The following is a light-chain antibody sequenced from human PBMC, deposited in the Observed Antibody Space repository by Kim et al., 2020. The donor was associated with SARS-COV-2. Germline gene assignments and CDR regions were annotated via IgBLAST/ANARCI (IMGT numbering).Light chain of an antibody. V-gene: IGKV3-20*01. Sequence: PGERATLSCRASQSVSSSYLAWYQHKPGQAPRLLIYGASSRATGIPDRFSGSGSGRDFTLNISRLEPEDFAVYYCQQYGSSPPYTFGQGTKL. CDR3: QQYGSSPPYT. CDR1: QSVSSSY. CDR2: GAS. J-gene: IGKJ2*01.